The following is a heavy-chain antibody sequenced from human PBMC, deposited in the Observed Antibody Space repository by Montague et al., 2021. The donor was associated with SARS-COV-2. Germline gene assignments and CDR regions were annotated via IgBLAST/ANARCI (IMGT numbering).Heavy chain of an antibody. CDR1: GFSLTTRGVG. D-gene: IGHD1-14*01. CDR2: IYWDDAK. Sequence: PALVKPTQTLTLTCTFSGFSLTTRGVGVGRIRQPPGKALEWLALIYWDDAKHYSPSLKSRLTITKDTSKNQVVLTMTNMDPVDTATYYCAHKLYGINRRWFDPWGQGTLVTVSS. V-gene: IGHV2-5*02. J-gene: IGHJ5*02. CDR3: AHKLYGINRRWFDP.